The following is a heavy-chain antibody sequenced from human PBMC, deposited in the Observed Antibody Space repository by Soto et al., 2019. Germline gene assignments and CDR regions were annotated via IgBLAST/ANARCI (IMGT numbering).Heavy chain of an antibody. CDR2: IYPDDSDT. D-gene: IGHD6-6*01. Sequence: GESLKISCRASGYSFTSYWIAWVRQTPGKGLEWMGIIYPDDSDTRYSPSFQGKVTISADKSITTAYLQWSSMKPSDSAIYYCARGGVAARTFDYWGRGTPVTV. CDR3: ARGGVAARTFDY. V-gene: IGHV5-51*01. J-gene: IGHJ4*02. CDR1: GYSFTSYW.